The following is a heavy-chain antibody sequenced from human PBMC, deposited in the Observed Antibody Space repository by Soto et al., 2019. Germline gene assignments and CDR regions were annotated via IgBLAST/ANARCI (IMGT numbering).Heavy chain of an antibody. CDR3: ASDIIVVVPAARNNWFDP. V-gene: IGHV4-39*01. D-gene: IGHD2-2*01. CDR2: IYYSGST. Sequence: SETLSLTCTVSGGSISSSSYYWGWIRQPPGKGLEWIGSIYYSGSTYYNPSLKIRVTLSVDTSKNQFSLKLSLVTAADTAVYYCASDIIVVVPAARNNWFDPWGQGTLVTVSS. CDR1: GGSISSSSYY. J-gene: IGHJ5*02.